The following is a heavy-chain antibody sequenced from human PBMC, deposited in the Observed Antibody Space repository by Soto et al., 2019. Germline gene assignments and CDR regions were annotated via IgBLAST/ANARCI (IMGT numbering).Heavy chain of an antibody. D-gene: IGHD3-10*01. Sequence: QVQLQESGPGLVKPSQTLSLTCTVSGGSISSCGYYWSWIRQHPGKGLVWIGYIYYSGSTYYNPSLTKRVTISVDTSKNQFSLKVSSVTSADTAVYYCASGNYDGSGSYIDYYYYYGMDVWGQGTTVTVSS. J-gene: IGHJ6*02. CDR2: IYYSGST. CDR1: GGSISSCGYY. V-gene: IGHV4-31*03. CDR3: ASGNYDGSGSYIDYYYYYGMDV.